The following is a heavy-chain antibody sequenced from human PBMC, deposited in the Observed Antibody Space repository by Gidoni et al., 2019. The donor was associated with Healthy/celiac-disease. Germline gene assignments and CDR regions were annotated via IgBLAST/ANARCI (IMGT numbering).Heavy chain of an antibody. V-gene: IGHV3-23*04. CDR1: GFTFSSYA. D-gene: IGHD2-15*01. CDR3: AKDRSGYPGGSYNWFDP. CDR2: ISGSGGST. Sequence: EVQLVESGGGLVQPGGSLSLSCAASGFTFSSYAMSWVRQAPGKGLEWVSAISGSGGSTYYADSVKGRFTISRDNSKNTLYLQMNSLRAEDTAVYYCAKDRSGYPGGSYNWFDPWGQGTLVTVSS. J-gene: IGHJ5*02.